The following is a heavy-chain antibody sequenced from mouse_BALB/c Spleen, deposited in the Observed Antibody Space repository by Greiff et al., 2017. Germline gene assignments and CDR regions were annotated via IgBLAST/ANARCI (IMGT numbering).Heavy chain of an antibody. V-gene: IGHV1-87*01. CDR1: GYTFTSYW. J-gene: IGHJ3*01. CDR2: IYPGDGDT. D-gene: IGHD2-4*01. CDR3: AREITGFAY. Sequence: VQLQQSGAELARPGASVKLSCKASGYTFTSYWMQWVKQRPGQGLEWIGAIYPGDGDTRYTQKFKGKATLTADKSSSTAYMQLSSLASEDSAVYYCAREITGFAYWGQGTLVTVAA.